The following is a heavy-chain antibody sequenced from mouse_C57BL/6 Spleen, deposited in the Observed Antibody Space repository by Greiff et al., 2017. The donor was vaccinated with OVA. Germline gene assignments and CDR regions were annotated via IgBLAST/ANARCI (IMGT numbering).Heavy chain of an antibody. CDR1: GYTFTSYW. V-gene: IGHV1-69*01. Sequence: QVQLQQPGAELVMPGASVKLSCKASGYTFTSYWMHWVKQRPGQGLEWIGEIDPSDSYTNYKQKFKGKSTLTVDKSSSTADMQLSSLTSEDSAVYYCARSLGGDYAMDYWGQGTSVTVSS. CDR3: ARSLGGDYAMDY. CDR2: IDPSDSYT. D-gene: IGHD4-1*01. J-gene: IGHJ4*01.